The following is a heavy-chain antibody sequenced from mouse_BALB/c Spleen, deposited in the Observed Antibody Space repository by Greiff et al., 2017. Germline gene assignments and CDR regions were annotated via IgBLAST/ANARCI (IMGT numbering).Heavy chain of an antibody. CDR1: GFSLTSYG. V-gene: IGHV2-2*02. CDR3: AGGNQAWFAY. J-gene: IGHJ3*01. CDR2: IWSGGST. D-gene: IGHD2-1*01. Sequence: VQLQQSGPGLVQPSQSLSITCTVSGFSLTSYGVHWVRQSPGKGLEWLGVIWSGGSTDYNAAFISRLSISKDNSKSQVFFKMNSLQANDTAIYYCAGGNQAWFAYWGQGTLVTVSA.